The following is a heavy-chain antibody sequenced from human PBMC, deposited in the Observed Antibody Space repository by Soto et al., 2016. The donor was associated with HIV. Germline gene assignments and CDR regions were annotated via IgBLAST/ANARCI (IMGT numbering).Heavy chain of an antibody. Sequence: QVQLVQSGAEVKKPGASVKVSCRASGYTFTGYYMHWVRQAPGQGLEWVGWINPNSGGTNYAQKFQGRVTMTSDTSISTAYMELSRLTAADTAVFYCARTYCSGRNCYSDYWGQGTRVTVSA. CDR3: ARTYCSGRNCYSDY. D-gene: IGHD2-15*01. CDR1: GYTFTGYY. CDR2: INPNSGGT. V-gene: IGHV1-2*02. J-gene: IGHJ4*02.